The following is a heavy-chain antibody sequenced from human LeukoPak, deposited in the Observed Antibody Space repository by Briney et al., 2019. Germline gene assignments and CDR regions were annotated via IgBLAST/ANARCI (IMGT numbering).Heavy chain of an antibody. D-gene: IGHD6-13*01. CDR2: IDGSSRSI. J-gene: IGHJ6*02. V-gene: IGHV3-48*04. Sequence: GGSLRLSCAASGFTFSSYGMNWVRQTPGKGLEWVSYIDGSSRSIYYADSVKGRFTVSRDNAKNSLYLQMNSLRVEDTAVYYCARDKDSSSWYWYGTDVWGQGTTVTVSS. CDR1: GFTFSSYG. CDR3: ARDKDSSSWYWYGTDV.